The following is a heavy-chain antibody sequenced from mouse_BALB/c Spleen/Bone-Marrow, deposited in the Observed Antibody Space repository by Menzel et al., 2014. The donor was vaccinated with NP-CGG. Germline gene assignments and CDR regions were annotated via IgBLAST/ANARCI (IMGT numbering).Heavy chain of an antibody. CDR1: GYTFTDTW. CDR3: ARDY. Sequence: QVQLKHSGPELAKPGASVKMSCKASGYTFTDTWIHWIKQRPGHGLEWIGYINPSTGYAEYNQNFKDKATLTVDKSSSTAYMQLSSLTSEDSAVYYCARDYWGQGTTLTVSS. CDR2: INPSTGYA. V-gene: IGHV1-7*01. J-gene: IGHJ2*01.